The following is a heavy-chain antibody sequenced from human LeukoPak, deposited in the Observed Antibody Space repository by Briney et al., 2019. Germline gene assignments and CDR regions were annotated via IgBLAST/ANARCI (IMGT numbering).Heavy chain of an antibody. CDR1: GGSISSSSYY. D-gene: IGHD3-22*01. CDR2: IYYSGST. V-gene: IGHV4-39*01. Sequence: PSETLPLTCTVSGGSISSSSYYWGWIRQPPGKGLEWIGSIYYSGSTYYNPSLKSRVTISVDTSKNQFSLKLSSVTAADTAVYYCARGRYSYGWYYYDSSGYQLFDYWGQGTLVTVSS. J-gene: IGHJ4*02. CDR3: ARGRYSYGWYYYDSSGYQLFDY.